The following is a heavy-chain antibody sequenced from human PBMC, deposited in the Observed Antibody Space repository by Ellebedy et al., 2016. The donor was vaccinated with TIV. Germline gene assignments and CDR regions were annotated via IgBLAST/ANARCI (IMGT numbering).Heavy chain of an antibody. CDR2: IYYSGST. V-gene: IGHV4-39*07. D-gene: IGHD3-22*01. CDR3: ARANPYDSSGYTSSHVLYFDY. Sequence: GSLRLSCTVSGGSISSSSYYWGWIRQPPGKGLEWIGSIYYSGSTYYNPSLKSRVTISVDTSKNQFSLKLSSVTAADTAVYYCARANPYDSSGYTSSHVLYFDYWGQGTLVTVSS. CDR1: GGSISSSSYY. J-gene: IGHJ4*02.